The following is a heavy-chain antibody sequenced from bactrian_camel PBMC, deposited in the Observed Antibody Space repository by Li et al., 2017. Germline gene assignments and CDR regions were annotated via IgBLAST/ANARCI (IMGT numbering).Heavy chain of an antibody. Sequence: HVQLVESGGGLVQPGGSLRLSCAASGFTFSNFYMSWVRQAPGKGLERVSSIWNDGSKTDYGESVKGRFTASRDNAKNTVYLQMNSLKSEDTALYYCATMPPPWCAGGYCEVYELNYWGQGTQVTVS. J-gene: IGHJ4*01. CDR3: ATMPPPWCAGGYCEVYELNY. CDR1: GFTFSNFY. D-gene: IGHD2*01. CDR2: IWNDGSKT. V-gene: IGHV3-2*01.